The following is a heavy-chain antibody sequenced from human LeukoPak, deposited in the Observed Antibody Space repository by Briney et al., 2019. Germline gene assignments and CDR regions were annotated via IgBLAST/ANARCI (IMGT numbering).Heavy chain of an antibody. CDR1: GYTFTSYA. J-gene: IGHJ4*02. Sequence: ASVKVSCKASGYTFTSYALHWVRQAPGQRLEWMGWINAGNDNTKYSQKFQGRVTITRDTSASTAYMELSSLRSEDTAVYYCARGMILCSTSCYFPFWGQGTLVTVSS. CDR2: INAGNDNT. D-gene: IGHD2-2*01. V-gene: IGHV1-3*01. CDR3: ARGMILCSTSCYFPF.